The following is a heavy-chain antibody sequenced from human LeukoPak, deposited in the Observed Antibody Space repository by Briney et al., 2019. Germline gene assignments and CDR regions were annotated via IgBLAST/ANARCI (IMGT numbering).Heavy chain of an antibody. V-gene: IGHV3-11*06. CDR3: ARDRLLEDRDYHYYYYMDV. D-gene: IGHD1-1*01. CDR2: ISSSSNYI. J-gene: IGHJ6*03. CDR1: GFTFSDYY. Sequence: GVLRLSCAASGFTFSDYYMSWIRQAPGKGLEGVSYISSSSNYIYYADSVRGRFTISRDNAKNSLSLQMNSLRAEDTAVYYCARDRLLEDRDYHYYYYMDVWGIGTTVTVSS.